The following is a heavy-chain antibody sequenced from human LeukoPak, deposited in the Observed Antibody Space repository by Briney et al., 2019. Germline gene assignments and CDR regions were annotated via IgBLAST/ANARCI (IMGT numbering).Heavy chain of an antibody. CDR3: ARGWELPHSSDY. J-gene: IGHJ4*02. CDR1: GYTFTSYG. CDR2: ISAYNGNT. V-gene: IGHV1-18*01. D-gene: IGHD1-26*01. Sequence: ASVKVSCKASGYTFTSYGISWVRQAPGQGLEWMGWISAYNGNTNYAQKFQGRATMTRDTSISTAYMELSRLRSDDTAVYYRARGWELPHSSDYWGQGTLVTVSS.